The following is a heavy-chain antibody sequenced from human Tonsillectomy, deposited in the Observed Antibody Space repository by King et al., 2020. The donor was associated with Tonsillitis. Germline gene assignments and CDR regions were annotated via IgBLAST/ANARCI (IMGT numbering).Heavy chain of an antibody. V-gene: IGHV5-51*01. Sequence: VQLVQSGAEVKKPGESLKISCKGSGYSFTSNWIDWVRQMPGKGLEWMGLIYPGDSDTRYSPSFQGQVTISADKSISTAYLQWSSLKASDTALYYCARGVGPAVAGYYLDYWGQGTLVTVSS. CDR1: GYSFTSNW. CDR2: IYPGDSDT. CDR3: ARGVGPAVAGYYLDY. J-gene: IGHJ4*02. D-gene: IGHD6-19*01.